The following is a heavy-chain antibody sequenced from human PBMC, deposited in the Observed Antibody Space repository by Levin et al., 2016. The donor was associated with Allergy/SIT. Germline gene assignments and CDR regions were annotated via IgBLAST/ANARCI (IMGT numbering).Heavy chain of an antibody. V-gene: IGHV4-34*01. D-gene: IGHD6-19*01. CDR3: ARGQGSGWYWDYYYYYMDV. CDR2: INHSGST. J-gene: IGHJ6*03. CDR1: GGSFSGYY. Sequence: GSLRLSCAVYGGSFSGYYWSWIRQPPGKGLEWIGEINHSGSTNYNPSLKSRVTISVDTSKNQFSLKLSSVTAADTAVYYCARGQGSGWYWDYYYYYMDVWGKGTTVTVSS.